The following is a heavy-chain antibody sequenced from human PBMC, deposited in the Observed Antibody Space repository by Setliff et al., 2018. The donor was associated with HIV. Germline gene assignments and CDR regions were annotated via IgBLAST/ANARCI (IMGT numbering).Heavy chain of an antibody. V-gene: IGHV3-7*03. CDR2: IKQVGSEK. CDR1: GFIFSNYW. D-gene: IGHD6-6*01. CDR3: AQGSDPQLVTLFAY. Sequence: GGSLRLSCAASGFIFSNYWMTWVRQAPGKGLECVANIKQVGSEKYYADSVQGRFIISRDNAKNSLYLQMNSLRTDDTALYYCAQGSDPQLVTLFAYWGQGTLVTVSS. J-gene: IGHJ4*02.